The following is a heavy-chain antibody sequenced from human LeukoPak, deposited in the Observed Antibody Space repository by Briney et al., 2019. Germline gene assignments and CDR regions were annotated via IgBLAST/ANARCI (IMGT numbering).Heavy chain of an antibody. CDR1: GFTFSSYE. CDR3: AREPFDS. V-gene: IGHV3-48*03. Sequence: GGSLRLSRAASGFTFSSYEMNWVRQAPGKGLEWVSYISSGGSTIYQADSVKGRFTISRDNAKNSLYPQMSSLRVEDTAVYYCAREPFDSWGQGTLVTVSS. J-gene: IGHJ4*02. CDR2: ISSGGSTI.